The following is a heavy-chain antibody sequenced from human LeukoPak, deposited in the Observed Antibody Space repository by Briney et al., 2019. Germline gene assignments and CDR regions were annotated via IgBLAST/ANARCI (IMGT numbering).Heavy chain of an antibody. CDR1: GSTLSDLS. Sequence: ASVKVSCKVSGSTLSDLSMHWVRQAPGKGLEYVGGSDPEDGETFHAQNFQGRITMTEDTSIDTAYMELSSLRSEDTAVYYCVTDRARLFWYFDVWGRGTLVTVSS. CDR2: SDPEDGET. D-gene: IGHD6-6*01. J-gene: IGHJ2*01. CDR3: VTDRARLFWYFDV. V-gene: IGHV1-24*01.